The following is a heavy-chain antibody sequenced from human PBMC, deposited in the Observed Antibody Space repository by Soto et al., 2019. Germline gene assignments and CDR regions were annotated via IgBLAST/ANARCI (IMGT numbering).Heavy chain of an antibody. V-gene: IGHV1-18*01. J-gene: IGHJ6*02. D-gene: IGHD3-22*01. CDR2: VSPYDGYT. CDR3: ARGGYYDSSGSRNYFYYGMNV. CDR1: GYTFSSYG. Sequence: ASVKVSCKASGYTFSSYGINWMRQAPGQGLEWLGWVSPYDGYTNYAQILQGRVSMTTDTSTKTAYMEVRSLRSDDTAVYYCARGGYYDSSGSRNYFYYGMNVWGQGTTVTAP.